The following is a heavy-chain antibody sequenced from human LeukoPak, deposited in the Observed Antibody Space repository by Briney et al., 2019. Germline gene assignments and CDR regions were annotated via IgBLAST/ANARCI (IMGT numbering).Heavy chain of an antibody. J-gene: IGHJ5*02. V-gene: IGHV4-59*11. D-gene: IGHD3-16*01. Sequence: SEKLSLTGTVSACSISNHYWSWIRQPPGKGLMWIGYLYYSGSTNYNPSLKSRATISVDTSKNQFSLKLSSVTSADAAVYYCALSTFDLRAGANSSDRWGQGTLVIVSS. CDR3: ALSTFDLRAGANSSDR. CDR2: LYYSGST. CDR1: ACSISNHY.